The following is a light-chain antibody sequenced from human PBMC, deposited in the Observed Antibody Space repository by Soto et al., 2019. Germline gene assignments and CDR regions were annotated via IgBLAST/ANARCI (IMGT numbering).Light chain of an antibody. CDR2: DAS. Sequence: AIRLTQSPSSLSASVGDRVTITCRASQGIDSYLAWFQQKPGKAPKLLIYDASSLESGVPQRFSGSGSGTEFTLTISSLQTDDFSTYYCQQYHSYWTFGQGTKVDIK. CDR1: QGIDSY. V-gene: IGKV1-13*02. J-gene: IGKJ1*01. CDR3: QQYHSYWT.